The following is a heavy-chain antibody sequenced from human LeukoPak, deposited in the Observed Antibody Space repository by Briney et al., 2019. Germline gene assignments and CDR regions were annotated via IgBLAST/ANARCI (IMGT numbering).Heavy chain of an antibody. CDR1: GFTFSSYA. J-gene: IGHJ4*02. D-gene: IGHD1-26*01. CDR3: AKMYSGGYFREDYFDY. Sequence: GGSLRLSCAAAGFTFSSYAMSWVRQAPGKGLEWVSAISGSGGSTYYADSVKGRFTISRDNPKNTLYLQMNSLRAEDTAVYYCAKMYSGGYFREDYFDYWGQGTLVTVSS. CDR2: ISGSGGST. V-gene: IGHV3-23*01.